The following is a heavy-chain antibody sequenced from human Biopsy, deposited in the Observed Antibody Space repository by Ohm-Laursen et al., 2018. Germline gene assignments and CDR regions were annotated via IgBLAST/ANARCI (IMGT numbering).Heavy chain of an antibody. CDR3: ARLAYSEYRRDPLDV. J-gene: IGHJ3*01. D-gene: IGHD5-18*01. CDR1: GYNFNAYY. Sequence: GASVKVSCKASGYNFNAYYMQWVRQAPGQGLEWMGWTNPNNGGTNYAHKFQGRVTMTRDTSISTAYMHLSGLTSDDTAVYYCARLAYSEYRRDPLDVWGQGTMVTVSS. CDR2: TNPNNGGT. V-gene: IGHV1-2*02.